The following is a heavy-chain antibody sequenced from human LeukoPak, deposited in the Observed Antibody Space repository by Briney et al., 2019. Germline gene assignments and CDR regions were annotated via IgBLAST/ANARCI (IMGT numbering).Heavy chain of an antibody. D-gene: IGHD3-10*01. Sequence: GGSLRLSCAASGFTFSSYAMHWVRQAPGKGLEWVAVISYDGSNKYYADSVKGRFTISRDNAKNSLYLQMNSLRAEDTALYYCAKGSDRFSWNVWGKGTTVTVSS. V-gene: IGHV3-30*01. CDR3: AKGSDRFSWNV. CDR1: GFTFSSYA. J-gene: IGHJ6*04. CDR2: ISYDGSNK.